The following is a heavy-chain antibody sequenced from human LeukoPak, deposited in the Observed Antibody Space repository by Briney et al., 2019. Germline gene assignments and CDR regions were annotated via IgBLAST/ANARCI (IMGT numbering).Heavy chain of an antibody. D-gene: IGHD3-22*01. CDR3: AKVEDYYDSSGYYY. CDR1: GFTFSSYA. V-gene: IGHV3-23*01. J-gene: IGHJ4*02. Sequence: GGSLRLSCAASGFTFSSYAMSWVRQAPGKGLEWVSAISGSGGSTYYTDSVKGRFTISRDNSKNTLYLQMNSLRAEDTAVYYCAKVEDYYDSSGYYYWGQGTLVTVSS. CDR2: ISGSGGST.